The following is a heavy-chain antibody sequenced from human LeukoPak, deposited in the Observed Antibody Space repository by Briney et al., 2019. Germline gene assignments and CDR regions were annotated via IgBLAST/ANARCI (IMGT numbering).Heavy chain of an antibody. V-gene: IGHV4-34*01. Sequence: GTLRLSCAVYGGSFSGYYWGWIRQPPGKGLEWIGEINHSGSTNYNPSLKSRVTISVDTSKNQFSLKLSSVTAADTAVYYCARLSSSWPYNWFDPWGQGTLVTVSS. D-gene: IGHD6-13*01. J-gene: IGHJ5*02. CDR1: GGSFSGYY. CDR2: INHSGST. CDR3: ARLSSSWPYNWFDP.